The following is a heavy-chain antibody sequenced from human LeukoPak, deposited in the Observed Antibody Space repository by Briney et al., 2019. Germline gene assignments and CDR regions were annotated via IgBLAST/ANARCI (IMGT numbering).Heavy chain of an antibody. J-gene: IGHJ4*02. Sequence: GGSLRLSCAASGFTFSSYAMSWVRRAPGKGLEWVSAISGSGGSTYYADSVKGRFTISRDNSKNTLYLQMNSLRAEDTAVYYCARGVYIAAAQYGYWGQGTLVTVSS. CDR3: ARGVYIAAAQYGY. V-gene: IGHV3-23*01. CDR2: ISGSGGST. D-gene: IGHD6-13*01. CDR1: GFTFSSYA.